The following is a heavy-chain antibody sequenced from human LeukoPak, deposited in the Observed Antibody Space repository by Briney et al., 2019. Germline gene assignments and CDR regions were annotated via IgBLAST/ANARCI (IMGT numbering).Heavy chain of an antibody. D-gene: IGHD6-19*01. V-gene: IGHV4-34*01. CDR2: INHSGST. CDR1: GGSFSGYF. J-gene: IGHJ4*02. Sequence: PSETLSLTCAVYGGSFSGYFWGWIRQPPGKGLEWIGEINHSGSTNYNSSLKSRVTISVDTSKNQFSLKLSSVTAADTAVYYCARGLRNSGWYFDYWGQGTLVTVSS. CDR3: ARGLRNSGWYFDY.